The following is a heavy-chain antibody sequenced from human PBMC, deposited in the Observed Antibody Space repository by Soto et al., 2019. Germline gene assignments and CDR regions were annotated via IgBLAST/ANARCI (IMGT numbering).Heavy chain of an antibody. D-gene: IGHD3-16*01. CDR3: ATHGLGVSSPPYFHN. CDR1: GGTFSGYV. V-gene: IGHV1-69*01. Sequence: QLVQSGSEVKKPGSSVKVSCQASGGTFSGYVVTWVRQAPGQGLEWMGEFVPLFGTTNYAQRFSGRITITAEESTSTAYMELRTLRSDDTAVYYCATHGLGVSSPPYFHNWGQGTLVRLL. CDR2: FVPLFGTT. J-gene: IGHJ4*02.